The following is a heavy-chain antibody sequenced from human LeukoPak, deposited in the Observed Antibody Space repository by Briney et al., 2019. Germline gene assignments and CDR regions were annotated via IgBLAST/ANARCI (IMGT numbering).Heavy chain of an antibody. CDR1: GFSFNTYE. CDR2: ISSSSYNI. D-gene: IGHD6-13*01. V-gene: IGHV3-48*03. J-gene: IGHJ1*01. Sequence: GGSLRLSCEASGFSFNTYEMNWVRQAPGKGPEWVAYISSSSYNIYYADFVEGRFAISRDNAKNSVYLQMTSLRVEDTAVYYCAKSAGYNSNWYSVEYFQDWGQGTLVTVSS. CDR3: AKSAGYNSNWYSVEYFQD.